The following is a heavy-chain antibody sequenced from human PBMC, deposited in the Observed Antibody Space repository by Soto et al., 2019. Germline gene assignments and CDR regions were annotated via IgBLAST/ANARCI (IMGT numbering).Heavy chain of an antibody. Sequence: GASVKVSCKASGYTFTSAAMHCLRQAAGQRPEWMGWINAGNGNTKYSQKFQGTVTITRDISASTVYMEMSSLRSEDTAVYFCARVTDYFDTIGYSREYFQPWGQGTPVTVSS. J-gene: IGHJ1*01. CDR3: ARVTDYFDTIGYSREYFQP. D-gene: IGHD3-22*01. CDR1: GYTFTSAA. V-gene: IGHV1-3*01. CDR2: INAGNGNT.